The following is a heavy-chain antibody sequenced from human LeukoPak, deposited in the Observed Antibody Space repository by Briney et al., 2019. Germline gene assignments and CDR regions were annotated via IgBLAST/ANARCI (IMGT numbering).Heavy chain of an antibody. D-gene: IGHD3-9*01. J-gene: IGHJ4*02. Sequence: AASVKVSCKASGYTFTGYYMHWVRQAPGQGLEWMGWINPNSGGTNYAQKFQGRVTMTRDTSISTAYMELSRLRSDDTAVYYCAREGGDYDILTGLFGYFDYWGQGTLVTVSS. V-gene: IGHV1-2*02. CDR1: GYTFTGYY. CDR3: AREGGDYDILTGLFGYFDY. CDR2: INPNSGGT.